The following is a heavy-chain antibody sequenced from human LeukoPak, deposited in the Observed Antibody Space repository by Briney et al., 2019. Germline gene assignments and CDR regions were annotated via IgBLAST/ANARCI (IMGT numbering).Heavy chain of an antibody. Sequence: SGTLSLTCTVSGGSISSSSYYWGWIRQPPGKGLEWIGSIYYSGSTYYNPSLKSRVTISVDTSKNQFSLKLSSVTAADTAVYYCARGIAAAGTGGDYFDYWGQGTLVTVSS. V-gene: IGHV4-39*07. D-gene: IGHD6-13*01. CDR2: IYYSGST. CDR3: ARGIAAAGTGGDYFDY. CDR1: GGSISSSSYY. J-gene: IGHJ4*02.